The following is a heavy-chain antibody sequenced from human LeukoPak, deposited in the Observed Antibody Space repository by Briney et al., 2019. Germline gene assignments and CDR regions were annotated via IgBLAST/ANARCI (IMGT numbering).Heavy chain of an antibody. CDR3: ARDYYDSSGYLDY. CDR1: GFTFSSYG. Sequence: GRSLRLSCAASGFTFSSYGMHWVRQAPGKGLEWGAVIWNDGSNKYYADPVKGRFTISRDNSKTTLYLQMNSLRAEDTAVYYCARDYYDSSGYLDYWGQGTLVTVSS. CDR2: IWNDGSNK. J-gene: IGHJ4*02. D-gene: IGHD3-22*01. V-gene: IGHV3-33*01.